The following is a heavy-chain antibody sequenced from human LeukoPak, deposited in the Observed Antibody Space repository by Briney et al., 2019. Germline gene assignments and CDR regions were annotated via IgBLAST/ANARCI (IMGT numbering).Heavy chain of an antibody. Sequence: GGSLRLSCAASGFTFTTYAMSGVRQAPGKGLEWVSSVSKSDGTTYYADSVKGRLTISRDNSKNTLHLQMNGLRAEDTAVYYCARGSHGMDVWGQGTTVTVSS. CDR3: ARGSHGMDV. CDR2: VSKSDGTT. V-gene: IGHV3-23*01. J-gene: IGHJ6*02. CDR1: GFTFTTYA. D-gene: IGHD1-26*01.